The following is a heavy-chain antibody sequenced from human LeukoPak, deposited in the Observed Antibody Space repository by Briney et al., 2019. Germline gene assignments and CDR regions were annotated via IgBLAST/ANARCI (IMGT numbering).Heavy chain of an antibody. CDR2: TYHRSKWYG. D-gene: IGHD6-13*01. V-gene: IGHV6-1*01. CDR1: GDSVSNNSAA. CDR3: ARDGYSSTWYVFDV. Sequence: SQTLSLTCAISGDSVSNNSAAWNWIRQSPSGGLEWLGRTYHRSKWYGDYAVSVRSRITINADTSKNQFSLQLNSVTPEDTAVYYCARDGYSSTWYVFDVWGQGKVVTVSS. J-gene: IGHJ3*01.